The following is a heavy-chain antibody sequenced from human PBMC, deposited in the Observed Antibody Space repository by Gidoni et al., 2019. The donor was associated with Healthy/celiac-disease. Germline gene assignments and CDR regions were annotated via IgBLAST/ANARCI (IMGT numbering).Heavy chain of an antibody. Sequence: QVQLVESGGGLVKPGGSLRLSCAASGFTFSDYYMSWIRQAPGKGLGWVSYISSSGSTIYDADSVKGRFTISRDNAKNSLYLQMNSLRAEDTAVYYCAREFLSSSSGYYYYYMDVWGKGTTVTVSS. J-gene: IGHJ6*03. CDR1: GFTFSDYY. V-gene: IGHV3-11*01. CDR2: ISSSGSTI. D-gene: IGHD6-6*01. CDR3: AREFLSSSSGYYYYYMDV.